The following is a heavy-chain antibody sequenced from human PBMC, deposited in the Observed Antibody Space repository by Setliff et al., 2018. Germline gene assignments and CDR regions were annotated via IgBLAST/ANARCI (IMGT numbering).Heavy chain of an antibody. CDR1: GFTFSNFA. CDR3: VPHPNAYNDF. J-gene: IGHJ4*02. D-gene: IGHD1-1*01. CDR2: ISGSGDKT. V-gene: IGHV3-23*01. Sequence: GGSLRLSCAASGFTFSNFAMTWVRQAPGKGLEWVSGISGSGDKTYYADSVKGRFTISRDNSKNTLYLQMNSLRPEDTAIYYCVPHPNAYNDFWGQGTLVTVSS.